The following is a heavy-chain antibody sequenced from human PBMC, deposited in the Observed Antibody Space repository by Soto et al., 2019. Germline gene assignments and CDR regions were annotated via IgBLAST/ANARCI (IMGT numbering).Heavy chain of an antibody. D-gene: IGHD5-12*01. CDR2: ISGSGGST. V-gene: IGHV3-23*01. CDR1: GFTFSSYA. Sequence: GGSLRLSCAASGFTFSSYAMSWVRQAPGKGLEWVSAISGSGGSTYYADSVKGRFTISRDNSKNTLYLQMNSLRAEDTAVYYCAKDQRASGSGYGGGFDYWGQGTLVTVSS. J-gene: IGHJ4*02. CDR3: AKDQRASGSGYGGGFDY.